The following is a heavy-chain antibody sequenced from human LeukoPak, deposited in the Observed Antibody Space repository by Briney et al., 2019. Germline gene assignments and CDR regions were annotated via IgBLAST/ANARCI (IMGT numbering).Heavy chain of an antibody. CDR2: IYYSGST. V-gene: IGHV4-31*03. CDR1: GGSISSGGYS. D-gene: IGHD2-2*01. Sequence: SETLSLTCTVSGGSISSGGYSWSWLRQHPGKGLEWIGYIYYSGSTYYNPSLKSRVTISVDTSKNQFSLKLSSVTAADTAVYYCARGYCSSTSCSSFDYWGQGTLVTVSS. CDR3: ARGYCSSTSCSSFDY. J-gene: IGHJ4*02.